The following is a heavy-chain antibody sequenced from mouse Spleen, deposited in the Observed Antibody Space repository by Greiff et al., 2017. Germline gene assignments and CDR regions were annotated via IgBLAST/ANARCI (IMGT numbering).Heavy chain of an antibody. CDR1: GYTFTSYW. CDR2: IYPSDSET. D-gene: IGHD2-2*01. J-gene: IGHJ2*01. Sequence: QVHVKQPGAELVRPGSSVKLSCKASGYTFTSYWMDWVKQRPGQGLEWIGNIYPSDSETHYNQKFKDKATLTVDKSSSTAYMQLSSLTSEDSAVYYCARGGWLAFDYWGQGTTLTVSS. V-gene: IGHV1-61*01. CDR3: ARGGWLAFDY.